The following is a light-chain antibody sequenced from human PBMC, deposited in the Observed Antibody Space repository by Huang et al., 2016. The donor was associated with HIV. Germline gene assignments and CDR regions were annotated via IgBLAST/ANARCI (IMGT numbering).Light chain of an antibody. CDR1: QGICNY. CDR3: QKYNSAPQT. J-gene: IGKJ1*01. CDR2: DAS. V-gene: IGKV1-27*01. Sequence: DIQMTQSPSSLSASVGDRVTIACRASQGICNYLAWYQQKPGKVPKLLIYDASTLQSGVSSRFSGSGSGTDFTLTISSLQPEDVATYYCQKYNSAPQTFGQGTKVEIK.